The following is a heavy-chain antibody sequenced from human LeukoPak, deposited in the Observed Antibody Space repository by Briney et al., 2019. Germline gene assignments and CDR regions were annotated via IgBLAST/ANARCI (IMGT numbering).Heavy chain of an antibody. V-gene: IGHV3-7*01. J-gene: IGHJ4*02. CDR3: ARGVYSSGWYPDYFDY. D-gene: IGHD6-19*01. CDR1: GLIFSSHA. CDR2: IKQVGSDK. Sequence: PGGSLRLSCAASGLIFSSHAMSWVRQAPGKGLEWVANIKQVGSDKYYVDSVKGRFTISRDNAKNSLYLQMNSLRVEDTAVYYCARGVYSSGWYPDYFDYWGQGTLVSVSS.